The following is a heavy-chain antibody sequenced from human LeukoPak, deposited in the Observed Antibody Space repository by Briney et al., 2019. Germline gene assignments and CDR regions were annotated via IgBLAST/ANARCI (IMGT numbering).Heavy chain of an antibody. CDR3: ARGNREDVYWAVPGVEFDY. CDR2: ISYDGSNE. J-gene: IGHJ4*02. Sequence: PGGSLRLSCAASGFTLGSYGMQWARQAPGKGLEWVAFISYDGSNESFGDSVKGRFTISRDNSNNTLYLQMKSLRAEDTGVYYCARGNREDVYWAVPGVEFDYWGQGTLVTVPS. V-gene: IGHV3-33*05. CDR1: GFTLGSYG. D-gene: IGHD2-2*01.